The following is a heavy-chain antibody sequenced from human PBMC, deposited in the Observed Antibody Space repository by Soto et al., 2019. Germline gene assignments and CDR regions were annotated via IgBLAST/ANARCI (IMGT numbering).Heavy chain of an antibody. V-gene: IGHV1-69*13. CDR1: GGTFSSYS. D-gene: IGHD5-12*01. Sequence: SVKVSCKASGGTFSSYSITWVRQAPGQGLEWMGGIIPIFGTANYAQKFQGRVTITADESTSTGYMEMSSLRSEDTAVYYCTRGVYGGYEYWGQGTLVTVSS. CDR3: TRGVYGGYEY. J-gene: IGHJ4*02. CDR2: IIPIFGTA.